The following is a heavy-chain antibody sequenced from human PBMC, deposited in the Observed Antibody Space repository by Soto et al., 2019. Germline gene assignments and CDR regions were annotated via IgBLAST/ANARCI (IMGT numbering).Heavy chain of an antibody. D-gene: IGHD2-21*01. CDR1: GFTFSSYA. CDR2: ISGSGGST. V-gene: IGHV3-23*01. CDR3: ARDRTPYCGGDCYSYYFDY. J-gene: IGHJ4*02. Sequence: GGSLRLSCAASGFTFSSYAMSWVRQAPGKGLEWVSAISGSGGSTYYADSVKGRFTISRDNSKNTLYLQMSSLRAEDMAVYYCARDRTPYCGGDCYSYYFDYWGQGTLVTVSS.